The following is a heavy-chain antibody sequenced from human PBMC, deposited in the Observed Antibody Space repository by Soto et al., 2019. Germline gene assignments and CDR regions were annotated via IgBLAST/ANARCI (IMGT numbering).Heavy chain of an antibody. CDR2: IIPMLSMS. CDR1: GGTFNSYT. CDR3: ATSYGSGSRPFDY. V-gene: IGHV1-69*02. Sequence: QVQLVQSGAEVKKSGSSVRVSCKASGGTFNSYTLSWVRQAPGQRLEWMGRIIPMLSMSTYAQKFQGRVSIIADKSTNTFYLDLSSLRSYDTAIYYCATSYGSGSRPFDYWGQGTLVTVSS. J-gene: IGHJ4*02. D-gene: IGHD3-10*01.